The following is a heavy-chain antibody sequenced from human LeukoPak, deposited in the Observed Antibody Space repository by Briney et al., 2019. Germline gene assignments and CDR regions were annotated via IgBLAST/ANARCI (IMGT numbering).Heavy chain of an antibody. J-gene: IGHJ5*02. CDR3: ARDPLGIAAAGSRWFVP. D-gene: IGHD6-13*01. V-gene: IGHV3-21*01. Sequence: PGGSLRLSCAASGFTFSSYSMNWVRQAPGKGLEWVSSISSSSSYIYYADSVKGRFTISRDNAKNSLYLQMNSLRAEDTAVYYCARDPLGIAAAGSRWFVPWGQGTLVTVSS. CDR1: GFTFSSYS. CDR2: ISSSSSYI.